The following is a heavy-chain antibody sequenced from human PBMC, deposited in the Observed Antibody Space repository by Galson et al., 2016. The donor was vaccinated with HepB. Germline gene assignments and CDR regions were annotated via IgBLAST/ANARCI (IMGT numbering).Heavy chain of an antibody. CDR1: GFTFRNYA. D-gene: IGHD6-19*01. J-gene: IGHJ4*02. CDR3: TTWLSHHFDY. CDR2: IDGPTPNT. V-gene: IGHV3-23*01. Sequence: SLRLSCAASGFTFRNYALSWVRRAPGKGLEXXPHIDGPTPNTHYADSVRGRFSIYRDNSRDTLYLQMDSLTAGDSAIYYCTTWLSHHFDYWGQGTRVTVSS.